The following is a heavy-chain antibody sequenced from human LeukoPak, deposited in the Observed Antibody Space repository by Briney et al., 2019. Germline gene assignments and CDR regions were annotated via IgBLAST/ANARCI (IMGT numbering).Heavy chain of an antibody. Sequence: GGSLRLSCAASGFTFSDYGLHWVRQAPGKGLEWVAFIRYDGTSKYYADSVKGRFTISRDNSKDTLFLQMNSLRAEDTALYYCAKLPRSSGLPSSWGQGTLVTVSS. CDR1: GFTFSDYG. CDR2: IRYDGTSK. D-gene: IGHD3-22*01. V-gene: IGHV3-30*02. CDR3: AKLPRSSGLPSS. J-gene: IGHJ5*02.